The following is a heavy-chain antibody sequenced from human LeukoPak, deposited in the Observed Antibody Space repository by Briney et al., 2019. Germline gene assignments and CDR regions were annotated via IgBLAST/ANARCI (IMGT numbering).Heavy chain of an antibody. CDR2: MNPNSGNT. J-gene: IGHJ4*02. Sequence: ASVEVSCKASGYTFTGYDINWVRQATGQGLEWMGWMNPNSGNTGYAQKFQGRVTITRNTSISTAYMELSSLRSEDTAVHYCARGLYSSSPEGYWGQGTLVTVSS. CDR3: ARGLYSSSPEGY. CDR1: GYTFTGYD. D-gene: IGHD6-6*01. V-gene: IGHV1-8*03.